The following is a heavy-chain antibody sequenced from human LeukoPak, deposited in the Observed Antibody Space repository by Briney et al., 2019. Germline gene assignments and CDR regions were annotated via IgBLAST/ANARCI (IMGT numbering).Heavy chain of an antibody. Sequence: SVKVSCKASGATFSIYAISWVRQAPGQGLELMGGIIPICGTANYAQKVQGRVTITADESTSTEYMELSSMRSEDTAVYYCARNAVPDRQFRGMDVWGKGTTVTVSS. CDR3: ARNAVPDRQFRGMDV. CDR2: IIPICGTA. CDR1: GATFSIYA. D-gene: IGHD2-2*01. V-gene: IGHV1-69*13. J-gene: IGHJ6*04.